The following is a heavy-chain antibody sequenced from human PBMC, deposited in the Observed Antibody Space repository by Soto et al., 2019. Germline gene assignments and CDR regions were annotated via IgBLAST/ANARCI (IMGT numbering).Heavy chain of an antibody. CDR2: IRGRGATT. CDR3: AKDVNYDVLAGYYYY. Sequence: GGSLRLSCAASDFTLSSYGMTWVRQPPGKGLEWVSTIRGRGATTYYADYVKGRFTISRDDSKNTLYLQMNSLRVDDTALYFCAKDVNYDVLAGYYYYWGQGTRVTVSS. V-gene: IGHV3-23*01. CDR1: DFTLSSYG. J-gene: IGHJ4*02. D-gene: IGHD3-9*01.